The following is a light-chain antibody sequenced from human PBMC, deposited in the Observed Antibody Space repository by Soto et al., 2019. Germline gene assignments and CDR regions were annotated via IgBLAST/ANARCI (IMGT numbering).Light chain of an antibody. V-gene: IGLV1-40*01. CDR3: QSYDTSLNVYVV. Sequence: QSVLTQPPSVSGAPGQRVTISCTGSSSNIGADFDVHWYRQLPGTAPKLLIYGNINRPSGVPDRFSGSTSGTSASLTITGLQAEDEADYYCQSYDTSLNVYVVFGGGTNSPS. J-gene: IGLJ2*01. CDR1: SSNIGADFD. CDR2: GNI.